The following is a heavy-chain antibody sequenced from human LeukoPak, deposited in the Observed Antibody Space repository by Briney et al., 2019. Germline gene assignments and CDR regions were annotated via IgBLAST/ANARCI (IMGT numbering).Heavy chain of an antibody. J-gene: IGHJ4*02. Sequence: ASVKVSCKASGYTFTGYYMHWVRQAPGQGLEWMGGIIPIFGTANYAQKFQGRVTITADESTSTAYMELSSLRSEDTAVYYCARVGGYDYFDYWGQGTLVTVSS. V-gene: IGHV1-69*13. CDR3: ARVGGYDYFDY. CDR2: IIPIFGTA. D-gene: IGHD5-12*01. CDR1: GYTFTGYY.